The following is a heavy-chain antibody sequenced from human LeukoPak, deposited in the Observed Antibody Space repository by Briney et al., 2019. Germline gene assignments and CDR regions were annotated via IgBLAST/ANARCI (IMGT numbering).Heavy chain of an antibody. V-gene: IGHV1-2*06. CDR2: INPNGGGT. J-gene: IGHJ4*02. D-gene: IGHD6-13*01. CDR1: GYTFTGYY. Sequence: GASVKVSCKASGYTFTGYYMHWVRQAPGQGLEWMGRINPNGGGTNYAQKFQGRVPTTRDTSISTAYMELSRLRSDDTAVYYCARAAAGTKFDYWGQGTLVTVSS. CDR3: ARAAAGTKFDY.